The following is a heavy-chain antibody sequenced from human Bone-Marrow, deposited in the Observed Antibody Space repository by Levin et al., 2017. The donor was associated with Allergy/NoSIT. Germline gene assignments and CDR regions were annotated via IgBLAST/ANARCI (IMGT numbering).Heavy chain of an antibody. CDR3: ARGTVEWSGVAY. CDR1: GFTFNEHW. V-gene: IGHV3-74*01. CDR2: INGDGTDS. Sequence: GGSLRLSCEASGFTFNEHWMHWVRQVPGKGLVWVAPINGDGTDSYYSDDVKGRFTVTRDNAKNTVYLQMNRLRVEDTAVYYCARGTVEWSGVAYWGRGTLVTVSS. J-gene: IGHJ4*02. D-gene: IGHD3-3*01.